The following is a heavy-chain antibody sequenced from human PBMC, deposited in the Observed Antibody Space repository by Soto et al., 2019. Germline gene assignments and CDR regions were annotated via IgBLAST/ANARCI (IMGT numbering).Heavy chain of an antibody. CDR3: ARERAAAGGFDY. CDR2: IYYSGST. CDR1: GGSISSYY. D-gene: IGHD6-13*01. J-gene: IGHJ4*02. V-gene: IGHV4-59*01. Sequence: SETLSLTCTVSGGSISSYYWSWIRQPPGKGLEWIGYIYYSGSTNYNPSLKSRVTISVDTSKNQFSLKLSSVTAADTAVYYCARERAAAGGFDYWGQGTLVTVSS.